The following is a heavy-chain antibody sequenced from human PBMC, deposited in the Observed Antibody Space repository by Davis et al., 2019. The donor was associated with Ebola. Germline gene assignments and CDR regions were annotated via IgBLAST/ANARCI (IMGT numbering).Heavy chain of an antibody. D-gene: IGHD3-10*01. V-gene: IGHV4-34*01. CDR1: GGSFSDYY. CDR2: INHSGST. J-gene: IGHJ6*03. Sequence: SETLSLTCAVYGGSFSDYYWSWIRQPPGKGLEWIGEINHSGSTNYNPSLKSRVTISVDTSKNQFSLKLNSVTAADTAVYYCARGGGSYYMDVWGKGATVTVSS. CDR3: ARGGGSYYMDV.